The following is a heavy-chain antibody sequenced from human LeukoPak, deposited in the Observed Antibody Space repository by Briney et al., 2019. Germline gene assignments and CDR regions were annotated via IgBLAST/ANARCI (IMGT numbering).Heavy chain of an antibody. J-gene: IGHJ6*03. Sequence: GESLKISCKGSGYSVTSYWIGWVRQMPGKGLEWMGIIYPGDSDTRYSPSFQGQVAISADKSISTAYLEGSSLKASDTAMDYCARYSSSWSTHNYSSYCMDVWGKGNTVTISS. CDR3: ARYSSSWSTHNYSSYCMDV. CDR1: GYSVTSYW. D-gene: IGHD6-13*01. V-gene: IGHV5-51*01. CDR2: IYPGDSDT.